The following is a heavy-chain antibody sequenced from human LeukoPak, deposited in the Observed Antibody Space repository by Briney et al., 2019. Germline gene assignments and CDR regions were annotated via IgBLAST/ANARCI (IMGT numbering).Heavy chain of an antibody. CDR2: MHYIGSS. D-gene: IGHD2-2*01. J-gene: IGHJ5*02. CDR3: ARASHCSSTSCYFDP. V-gene: IGHV4-39*01. CDR1: GGSVSSHTYY. Sequence: PSETLSLTCTVSGGSVSSHTYYWGWIRQPPGKGLEWIGSMHYIGSSYYNPSLKSRVTISIDTSKNQFSLNLSSVTAADTAVYYCARASHCSSTSCYFDPWGQGTLVTVSS.